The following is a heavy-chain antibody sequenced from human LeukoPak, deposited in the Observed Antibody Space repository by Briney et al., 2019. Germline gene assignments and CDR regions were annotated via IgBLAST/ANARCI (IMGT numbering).Heavy chain of an antibody. J-gene: IGHJ4*02. CDR3: AKVYRRGVTGSNTH. Sequence: GGSLRVSCAASGFTFSSYAMSWVRQAPGKGLEWVSGITGSGGSTYYADSVKGRFTISRDNSKNTLYLQMNSLRAEDTAVYYCAKVYRRGVTGSNTHWGQGTLVTVSS. V-gene: IGHV3-23*01. CDR2: ITGSGGST. CDR1: GFTFSSYA. D-gene: IGHD2-21*02.